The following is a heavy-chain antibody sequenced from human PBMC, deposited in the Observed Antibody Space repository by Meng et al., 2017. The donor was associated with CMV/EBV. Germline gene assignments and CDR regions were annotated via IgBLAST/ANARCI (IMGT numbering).Heavy chain of an antibody. CDR1: GFTFSSYA. CDR3: ARDPPSAWDIVVVVAAPTYGMDV. J-gene: IGHJ6*02. V-gene: IGHV3-30*04. Sequence: GESLKISCAASGFTFSSYAMHWVRQAPGKGLEWVAVISYDGSNKYYADSVKGRFTISRDNSKNTLYLQMNSLRAEDTAVYYCARDPPSAWDIVVVVAAPTYGMDVWGQGNAGHRLL. D-gene: IGHD2-15*01. CDR2: ISYDGSNK.